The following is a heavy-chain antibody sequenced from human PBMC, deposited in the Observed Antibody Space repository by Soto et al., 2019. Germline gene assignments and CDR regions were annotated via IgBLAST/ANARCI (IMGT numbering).Heavy chain of an antibody. J-gene: IGHJ4*02. D-gene: IGHD6-19*01. CDR1: GGSISSGGYS. CDR3: ARGGLLPDY. Sequence: LSLTCAVSGGSISSGGYSWSWIRQPPGKGLEWIGYIYHSGSTYYNPSLKSRVTISVDRSKNQFSLKLSSVTAADTAVYYCARGGLLPDYWGQGTLVTVSS. CDR2: IYHSGST. V-gene: IGHV4-30-2*01.